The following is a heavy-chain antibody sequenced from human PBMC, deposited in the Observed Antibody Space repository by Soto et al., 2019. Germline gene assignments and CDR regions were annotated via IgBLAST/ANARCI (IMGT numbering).Heavy chain of an antibody. CDR2: ISYDGSNK. CDR3: ARDPSIAAAGHPFDY. J-gene: IGHJ4*02. Sequence: GGSLRLSCAASGFTFSSYAMHWVRQAPGKGLEWVAVISYDGSNKYYADSVKGRFTISRDNSKNTLYLQMNSLRAEDTAVYYCARDPSIAAAGHPFDYWGQGTLVTVSS. V-gene: IGHV3-30-3*01. CDR1: GFTFSSYA. D-gene: IGHD6-13*01.